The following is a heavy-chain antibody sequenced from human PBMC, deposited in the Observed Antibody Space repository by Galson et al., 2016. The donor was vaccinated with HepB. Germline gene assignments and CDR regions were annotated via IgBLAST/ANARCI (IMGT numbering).Heavy chain of an antibody. D-gene: IGHD6-19*01. J-gene: IGHJ4*02. CDR1: GFTFRNYG. CDR3: VKDGPANGWSDFEY. Sequence: SLRLSCAASGFTFRNYGMTWVRQAPGKGLEWVSIVDNSGDGTYYADSVKGRFTISRDNSKNTLYLQMNSLRAEDPAVYYCVKDGPANGWSDFEYWGQGSLVTVSS. V-gene: IGHV3-23*01. CDR2: VDNSGDGT.